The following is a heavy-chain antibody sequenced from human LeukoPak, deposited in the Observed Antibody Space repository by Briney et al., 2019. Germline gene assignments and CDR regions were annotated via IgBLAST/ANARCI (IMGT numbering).Heavy chain of an antibody. CDR2: IGTAGDT. D-gene: IGHD3-22*01. CDR1: GFTFSSYD. CDR3: ARGVRYDSSGWPFDY. Sequence: GGSLRLSCAASGFTFSSYDMHWVRQATGKGLEWVSAIGTAGDTYYPGSVKGRFTISRENAKNSLYLQMNSLRVGDTAVYYCARGVRYDSSGWPFDYWGQGTLVTVSS. J-gene: IGHJ4*02. V-gene: IGHV3-13*01.